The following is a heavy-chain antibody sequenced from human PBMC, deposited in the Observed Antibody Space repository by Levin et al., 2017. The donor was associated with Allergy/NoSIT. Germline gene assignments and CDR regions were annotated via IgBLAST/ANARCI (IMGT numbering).Heavy chain of an antibody. J-gene: IGHJ5*02. CDR2: ISAYNGNT. D-gene: IGHD6-13*01. CDR3: ARDGAYSSSRDGWFDP. V-gene: IGHV1-18*01. CDR1: GYTFTSYG. Sequence: GGSLRLSCKASGYTFTSYGISWVRQAPGQGLEWMGWISAYNGNTNYAQKLQGRVTMTTDTSTSTAYMELRSLRSDDTAVYYCARDGAYSSSRDGWFDPWGQGTLVTVSS.